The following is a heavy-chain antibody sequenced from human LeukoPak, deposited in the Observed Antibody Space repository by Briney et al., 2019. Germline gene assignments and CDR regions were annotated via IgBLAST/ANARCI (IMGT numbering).Heavy chain of an antibody. CDR2: IIPILGIA. D-gene: IGHD3-10*01. V-gene: IGHV1-69*10. CDR3: ARENFRGSNWFDP. Sequence: ASVKVSCKASGYTFTSYGISWVRQAPGQGLEWMGWIIPILGIANYAQKFQGRVTITADKSTSTAYMELSSLRSEDTAVYYCARENFRGSNWFDPWGQGTLVTVSS. J-gene: IGHJ5*02. CDR1: GYTFTSYG.